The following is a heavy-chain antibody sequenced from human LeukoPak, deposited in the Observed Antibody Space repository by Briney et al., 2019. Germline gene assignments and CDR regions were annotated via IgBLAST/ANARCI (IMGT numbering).Heavy chain of an antibody. D-gene: IGHD4-17*01. Sequence: SETLSLTCAASGGSISSSNWWSWVRQPPGKGLEWIGEIYHSGSTNYNPSLKSRVAISVDKSKNQFSLKLSSVTAADTAVYYCARATVTRDQDYWGQGTLVTVSS. J-gene: IGHJ4*02. CDR3: ARATVTRDQDY. CDR2: IYHSGST. CDR1: GGSISSSNW. V-gene: IGHV4-4*02.